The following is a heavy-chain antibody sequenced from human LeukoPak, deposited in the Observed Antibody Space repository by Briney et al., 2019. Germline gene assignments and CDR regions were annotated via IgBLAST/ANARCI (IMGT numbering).Heavy chain of an antibody. CDR3: AGEVAAGLPNDY. V-gene: IGHV4-59*01. D-gene: IGHD6-13*01. CDR1: GGSISSYY. J-gene: IGHJ4*02. CDR2: IYYSGST. Sequence: SETLSLTCTVSGGSISSYYWSWIRQPPGKGLEWIGYIYYSGSTNYNPSLKSRVTISVDTSKNQFSLKLSSVTAADTAVYYCAGEVAAGLPNDYWGQGTLVTVSS.